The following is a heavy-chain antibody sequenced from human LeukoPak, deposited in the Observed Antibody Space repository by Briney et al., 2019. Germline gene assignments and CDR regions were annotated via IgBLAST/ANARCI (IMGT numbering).Heavy chain of an antibody. CDR1: GYTFTSYD. CDR2: MNPNSGNT. V-gene: IGHV1-8*01. Sequence: ASVKVSCKASGYTFTSYDINWVRQATGQGLEWMGWMNPNSGNTGYAQKFQGRVTMTRNTFISTAYMELSSLRSEDTAVYYCARGREMAPTYYFDYWGQGTLVTVSS. J-gene: IGHJ4*02. D-gene: IGHD5-24*01. CDR3: ARGREMAPTYYFDY.